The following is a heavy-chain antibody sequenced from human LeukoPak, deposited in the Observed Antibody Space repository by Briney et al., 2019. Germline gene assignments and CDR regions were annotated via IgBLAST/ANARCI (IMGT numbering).Heavy chain of an antibody. V-gene: IGHV3-7*01. CDR3: AREDGYNTMNH. J-gene: IGHJ5*02. Sequence: GGSLRLSCAASGFTFSSYWMTWVRQAPGKGPEFVANIKQDGSEKKYVDSLKGRFTISRGNAKNSVFLQINSLRAEDTAVYYCAREDGYNTMNHWGQGTLVTVSS. CDR1: GFTFSSYW. CDR2: IKQDGSEK. D-gene: IGHD5-24*01.